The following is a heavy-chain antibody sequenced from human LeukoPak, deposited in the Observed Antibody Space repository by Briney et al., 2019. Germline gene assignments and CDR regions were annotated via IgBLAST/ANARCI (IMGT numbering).Heavy chain of an antibody. D-gene: IGHD5-12*01. V-gene: IGHV4-34*01. CDR1: GGSFSGYY. CDR3: ARVSGYSGYDPFDY. J-gene: IGHJ4*02. CDR2: INHSGST. Sequence: SETLSLTCAVYGGSFSGYYWSWIRQPPGKGLEWIGEINHSGSTYYNPSLKSRVTISVDTSKNQSSLRLSSVTAADTAVYYCARVSGYSGYDPFDYWGQGTLVTVSS.